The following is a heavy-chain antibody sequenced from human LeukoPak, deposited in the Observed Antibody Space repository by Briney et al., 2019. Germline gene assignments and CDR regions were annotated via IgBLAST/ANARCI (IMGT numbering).Heavy chain of an antibody. CDR2: IKSKTDGGTT. J-gene: IGHJ4*02. CDR3: TTDRIQYCGGDCIDY. V-gene: IGHV3-15*01. Sequence: GGSLRLSCAASGFTFSNAWMSWVRQAPGKGLEWVGRIKSKTDGGTTDYAAPVKGRFTISRDDSKNTLCLQMNSLKTEDTAVYYCTTDRIQYCGGDCIDYWGQGTLVTVSS. D-gene: IGHD2-21*02. CDR1: GFTFSNAW.